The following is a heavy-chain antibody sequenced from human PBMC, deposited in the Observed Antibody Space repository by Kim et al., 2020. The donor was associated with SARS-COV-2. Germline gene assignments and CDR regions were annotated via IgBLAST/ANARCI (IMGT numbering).Heavy chain of an antibody. D-gene: IGHD3-9*01. CDR1: GFTFSSYA. Sequence: GGSLRLSCAASGFTFSSYAMSWVRQAPGKGLEWVSAISCSGGSTYYADSVKGRFTISRDNSKNTLYLQMNSLRAEDTAVYYCAKHYDILTGYPDWGQGTLVTVSS. CDR2: ISCSGGST. CDR3: AKHYDILTGYPD. J-gene: IGHJ4*02. V-gene: IGHV3-23*01.